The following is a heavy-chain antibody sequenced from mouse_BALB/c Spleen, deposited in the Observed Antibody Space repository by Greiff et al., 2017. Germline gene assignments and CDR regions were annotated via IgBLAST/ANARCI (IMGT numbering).Heavy chain of an antibody. J-gene: IGHJ1*01. CDR3: ARHGDWYFDV. CDR1: GFTFSDYY. CDR2: ISDGGSYT. V-gene: IGHV5-4*02. Sequence: EVQLVESGGGLVKPGGSLKLSCAASGFTFSDYYMYWVRQTPEKRLEWVATISDGGSYTYYPDSVKGRFTISRDNAKNNLYLQMSSLKSEDTAMYYCARHGDWYFDVWGAGTTVTVSS.